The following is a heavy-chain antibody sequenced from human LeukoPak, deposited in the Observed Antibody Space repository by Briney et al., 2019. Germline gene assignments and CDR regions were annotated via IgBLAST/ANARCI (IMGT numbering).Heavy chain of an antibody. CDR2: IKQDGSEK. CDR1: GLTVSTSF. J-gene: IGHJ3*02. V-gene: IGHV3-7*01. Sequence: SGGSLRLSCSASGLTVSTSFMNWVRQAPGKGLEWVANIKQDGSEKYYVDSVKGRFTISRDNAKNSLYLQMNSLRAEDTAVYYCARLMGPSARRAFDIWGQGTMVTVSS. D-gene: IGHD1-14*01. CDR3: ARLMGPSARRAFDI.